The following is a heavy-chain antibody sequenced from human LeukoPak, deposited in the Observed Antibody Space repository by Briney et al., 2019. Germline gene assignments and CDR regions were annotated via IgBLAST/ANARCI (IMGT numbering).Heavy chain of an antibody. V-gene: IGHV3-30*04. J-gene: IGHJ4*02. CDR2: ISYDGSDK. CDR1: GFTFRNYA. CDR3: AKDMSGGDCPDY. D-gene: IGHD2-21*02. Sequence: PGGSLRLSCAPSGFTFRNYAMHWVRQAPGKGLEWVALISYDGSDKDYAKSVKGRFTISRDNSKNTLYLQMNSLRAEDTAVYYCAKDMSGGDCPDYWGQGTLVTVSS.